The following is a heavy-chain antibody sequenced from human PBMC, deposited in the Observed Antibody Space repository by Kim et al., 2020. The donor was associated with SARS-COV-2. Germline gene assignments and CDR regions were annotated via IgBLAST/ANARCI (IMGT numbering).Heavy chain of an antibody. CDR2: INHSGST. V-gene: IGHV4-34*01. CDR1: GGSFSGYY. D-gene: IGHD3-10*01. Sequence: SETLSLTCAVYGGSFSGYYWSWIRQPPGKGLEWIGEINHSGSTNYNPSLKSRVTISVDTSKNQFSLKLSSVTAADTAVYYCARGGGSGSYLHDYWGQGTLVTVSS. J-gene: IGHJ4*02. CDR3: ARGGGSGSYLHDY.